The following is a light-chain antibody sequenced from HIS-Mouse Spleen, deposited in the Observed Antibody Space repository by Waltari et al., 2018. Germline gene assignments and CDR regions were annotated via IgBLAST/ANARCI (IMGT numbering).Light chain of an antibody. Sequence: SYELTQPPSVSVSPGQTARITCSGDALPKKYAYWYPQKSGQAPGLVIYEDSKRPSGIPERFSGSSSGTMATLTISGAQVEDEADYYCYSTDSSGNHRVFGGGTKLTVL. CDR2: EDS. CDR3: YSTDSSGNHRV. J-gene: IGLJ2*01. V-gene: IGLV3-10*01. CDR1: ALPKKY.